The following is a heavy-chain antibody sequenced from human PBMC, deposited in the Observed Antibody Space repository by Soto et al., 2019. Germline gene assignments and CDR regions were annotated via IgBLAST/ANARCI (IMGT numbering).Heavy chain of an antibody. D-gene: IGHD2-15*01. Sequence: GGSLRLSCAASGFTFSSYAMSWVRQAPGKGLEWVSAISGSGGSTYYADSVKGRFTISRDNSKNTLYLQMNSLRAEDTAVYYCAKEKDIVVVVAAPYYFDYWGQGTLVTVSS. J-gene: IGHJ4*02. CDR1: GFTFSSYA. V-gene: IGHV3-23*01. CDR2: ISGSGGST. CDR3: AKEKDIVVVVAAPYYFDY.